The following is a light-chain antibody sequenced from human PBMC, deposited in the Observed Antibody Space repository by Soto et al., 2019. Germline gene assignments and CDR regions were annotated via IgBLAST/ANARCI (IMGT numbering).Light chain of an antibody. CDR1: SSDIGGYNY. Sequence: QSALTQPASVSGSPGQSITISCIGTSSDIGGYNYVSWYQQHPGKAPKLMIYEVSNRPSGVSNRFSGSRSGNTASLTISGLQAEDEADYYCSSYTGYSTVVFGGGTKLTVL. CDR2: EVS. J-gene: IGLJ2*01. V-gene: IGLV2-14*01. CDR3: SSYTGYSTVV.